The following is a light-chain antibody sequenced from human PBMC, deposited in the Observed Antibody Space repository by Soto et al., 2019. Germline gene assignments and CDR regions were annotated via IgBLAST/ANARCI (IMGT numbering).Light chain of an antibody. J-gene: IGLJ2*01. CDR3: AAWDDSLYGVV. CDR2: SNN. V-gene: IGLV1-44*01. CDR1: SSNIGSNT. Sequence: QSVLTQPPSASGTPGQRVTISCSGSSSNIGSNTVNWYQQLPGTAPKLLIYSNNQRPSGVPDRSSGSKSGTSASLAISGLQSEDEADYYCAAWDDSLYGVVFGGGTKVTVL.